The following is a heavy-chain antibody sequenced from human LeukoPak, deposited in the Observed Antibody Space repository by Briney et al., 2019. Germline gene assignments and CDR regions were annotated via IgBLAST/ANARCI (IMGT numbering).Heavy chain of an antibody. V-gene: IGHV4-34*01. CDR2: ISHSGST. CDR3: AKGDVAARLGY. D-gene: IGHD6-6*01. Sequence: PSETLSLTCDVYGGSFSGYYWSWIRQSPGKGLEWIGEISHSGSTSYNPSLKSRVTISVDASKNQFSLKMSSVTAADTAVHYCAKGDVAARLGYWGQGTLATVSS. CDR1: GGSFSGYY. J-gene: IGHJ4*02.